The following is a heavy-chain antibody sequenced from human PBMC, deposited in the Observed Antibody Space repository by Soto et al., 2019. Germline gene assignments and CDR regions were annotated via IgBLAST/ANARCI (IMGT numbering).Heavy chain of an antibody. CDR3: ARSPTRTTELGMDV. D-gene: IGHD1-7*01. Sequence: QVQLVQSGAEVKKPGSSVKVSCKASGGTFSSYAISWVRQAPGQGLEWMGGIIPIFGTANYAQKFQGRVTITADESTSSAYTDLSSLRSEYTAVYYCARSPTRTTELGMDVWGQGTTVTVSS. CDR1: GGTFSSYA. V-gene: IGHV1-69*12. J-gene: IGHJ6*02. CDR2: IIPIFGTA.